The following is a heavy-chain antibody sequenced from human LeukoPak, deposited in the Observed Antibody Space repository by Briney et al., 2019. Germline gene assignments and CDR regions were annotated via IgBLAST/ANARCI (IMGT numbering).Heavy chain of an antibody. D-gene: IGHD5-18*01. CDR3: AGRVTGYSSGYVY. CDR1: GFTFSSYG. V-gene: IGHV3-23*01. CDR2: IGGRDGST. Sequence: GGSLRLSCAASGFTFSSYGMSWVRQAPGKGLEWVSAIGGRDGSTYYADSVKGRFTISRDNSKNTLYVQMNNLRAEDTAVYYCAGRVTGYSSGYVYWGQGTLVTVSS. J-gene: IGHJ4*02.